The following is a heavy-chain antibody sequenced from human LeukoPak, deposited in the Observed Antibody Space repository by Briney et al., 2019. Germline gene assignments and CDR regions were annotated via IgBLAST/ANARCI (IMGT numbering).Heavy chain of an antibody. J-gene: IGHJ4*02. D-gene: IGHD6-19*01. V-gene: IGHV4-59*08. CDR1: GGAINSYY. CDR2: ISYSGST. Sequence: SETLSLTCTVSGGAINSYYWSWIRQPPGKGLEWIGYISYSGSTNYNPSLKSRVTISIDTSKNQFSLRLSSVTAADTAVYYCARQYGAGRFDYWGQGTLVTVSS. CDR3: ARQYGAGRFDY.